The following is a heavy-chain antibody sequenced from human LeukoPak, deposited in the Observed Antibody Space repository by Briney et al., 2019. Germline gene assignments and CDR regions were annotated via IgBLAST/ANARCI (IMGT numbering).Heavy chain of an antibody. Sequence: PGASLTLSCATSGFTFSSYAMRSVRHAPGKGLEWVSAISGSGGSTYYADYVKGRFTISRDNSKNTLYLQMNSLRAEDTAVYYCAKWSYDGSGYYYFPFDYWGQGTLVTVSS. J-gene: IGHJ4*02. V-gene: IGHV3-23*01. CDR2: ISGSGGST. CDR3: AKWSYDGSGYYYFPFDY. D-gene: IGHD3-22*01. CDR1: GFTFSSYA.